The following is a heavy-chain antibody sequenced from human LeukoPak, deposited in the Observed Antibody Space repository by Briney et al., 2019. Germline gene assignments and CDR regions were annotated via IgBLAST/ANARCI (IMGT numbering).Heavy chain of an antibody. V-gene: IGHV3-23*01. CDR2: ICGGGGSS. J-gene: IGHJ3*02. CDR3: AKKGSGCNDAFDI. D-gene: IGHD2-15*01. CDR1: GFTFSSYA. Sequence: GGSLRLSCAASGFTFSSYAMSWVRQAPGKGLEWVSAICGGGGSSYYEDSVKGRFTSTRDNSKNTLYLQMNSLSAEDTAVYYCAKKGSGCNDAFDIWGQGTMVTVSS.